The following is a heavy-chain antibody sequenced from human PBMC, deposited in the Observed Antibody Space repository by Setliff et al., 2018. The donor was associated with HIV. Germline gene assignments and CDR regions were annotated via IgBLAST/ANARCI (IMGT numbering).Heavy chain of an antibody. CDR2: IYHSGST. J-gene: IGHJ4*02. V-gene: IGHV4-38-2*02. Sequence: PSETLSLTCTVSGYSISSGYYWGWIRQPPGKGLEWIGSIYHSGSTYYNPSLKSRVTISVDTSKNQFSLKLSSVTAADTAVYYCASRYYNFWSGYYDYWGQGTLVTVSS. D-gene: IGHD3-3*01. CDR3: ASRYYNFWSGYYDY. CDR1: GYSISSGYY.